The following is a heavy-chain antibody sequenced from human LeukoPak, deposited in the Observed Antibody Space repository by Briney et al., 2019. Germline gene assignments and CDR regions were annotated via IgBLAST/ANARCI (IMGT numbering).Heavy chain of an antibody. CDR2: VYTSGST. CDR1: GGSISNGSYY. D-gene: IGHD4-17*01. V-gene: IGHV4-61*09. J-gene: IGHJ6*03. CDR3: ARVLRKGPYGDGGYFYYYMDV. Sequence: SETLSLTCTVSGGSISNGSYYWSWIRQPAGKGLEWIGHVYTSGSTNYNPSLKSRVTMSVDTSKNQFSLQLNSVTPEDTAVYYCARVLRKGPYGDGGYFYYYMDVWGKGTTVTVSS.